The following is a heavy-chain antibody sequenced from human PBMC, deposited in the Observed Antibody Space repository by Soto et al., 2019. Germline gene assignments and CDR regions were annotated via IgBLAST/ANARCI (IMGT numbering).Heavy chain of an antibody. V-gene: IGHV3-33*01. J-gene: IGHJ4*02. CDR1: GFTFSSYG. CDR2: IWYDGSNK. D-gene: IGHD6-19*01. CDR3: ARGRGWRGWYEFLDY. Sequence: QVQLVESGGGVVQPGRSLRLSCAASGFTFSSYGMHWVRQAPGKGLEWVAVIWYDGSNKYYADSVKGRFTISRDNSKNTLYLQMNSLRAEDTAVYYCARGRGWRGWYEFLDYWGQGTLVTVSS.